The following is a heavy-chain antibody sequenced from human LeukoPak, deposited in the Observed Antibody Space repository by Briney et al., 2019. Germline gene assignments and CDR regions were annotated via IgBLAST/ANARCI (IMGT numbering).Heavy chain of an antibody. CDR1: GGSISSSSYY. CDR2: IYYSGST. Sequence: PSETLSLTCTVSGGSISSSSYYWGWIRQPPGKGLEWIGSIYYSGSTYYNPSLKSRVTISVDASKNQFSLKLSSVTAADTAVYYCARQEMATIRGFDIWGQGTLVTVSP. CDR3: ARQEMATIRGFDI. J-gene: IGHJ4*02. V-gene: IGHV4-39*01. D-gene: IGHD5-24*01.